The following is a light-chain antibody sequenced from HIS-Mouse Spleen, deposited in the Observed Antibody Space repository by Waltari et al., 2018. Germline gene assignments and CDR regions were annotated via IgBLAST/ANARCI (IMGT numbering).Light chain of an antibody. CDR3: CSYAGSSTWV. CDR2: EGS. Sequence: QSALTQPASVSGSPGQSIPIPCTGTSSDVGSYHLVSWYQPHPGKAPKLMIYEGSKRPSGVSNRFSGSKSGNTASLTISGLQAEDEADYYCCSYAGSSTWVFGGGTKLTVL. J-gene: IGLJ3*02. V-gene: IGLV2-23*01. CDR1: SSDVGSYHL.